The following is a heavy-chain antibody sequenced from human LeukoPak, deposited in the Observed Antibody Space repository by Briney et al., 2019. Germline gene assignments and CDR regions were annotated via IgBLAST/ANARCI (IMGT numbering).Heavy chain of an antibody. J-gene: IGHJ4*02. Sequence: PGGSLRLSCAASGFTFSSYWMSWVRQAPGKGLEWVANIKQDGSDKYYVDSVKGRFTISRDNAKNSLYLQMNSLGAEDTAVYYCARDSAVSSFDYWGQGTLVTVSS. CDR1: GFTFSSYW. D-gene: IGHD2-8*01. CDR3: ARDSAVSSFDY. V-gene: IGHV3-7*01. CDR2: IKQDGSDK.